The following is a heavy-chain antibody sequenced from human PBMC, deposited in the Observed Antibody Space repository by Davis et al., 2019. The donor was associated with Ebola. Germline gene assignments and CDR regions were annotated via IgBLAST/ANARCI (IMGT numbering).Heavy chain of an antibody. CDR2: ISATGVDK. D-gene: IGHD1/OR15-1a*01. CDR3: AEGGTNNFLGAN. J-gene: IGHJ4*02. Sequence: PGGSLRLSCEASGFTFKTYWMSWVRQAPGGGLEWVAGISATGVDKKYADSVRGRFSISRDDSKNTMYLQMDSLRAEDTAVFYCAEGGTNNFLGANWGQGTLVTVSS. V-gene: IGHV3-23*01. CDR1: GFTFKTYW.